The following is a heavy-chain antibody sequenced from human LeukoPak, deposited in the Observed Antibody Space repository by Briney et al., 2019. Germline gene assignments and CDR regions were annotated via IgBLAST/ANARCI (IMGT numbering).Heavy chain of an antibody. CDR3: ARANDYVWYFDY. Sequence: SPTLSLTCPVSGGSISSGGYYWSWIRQHPGEGLEWIGYIYYSGSTYYNPSLKSRVTISVDTSKNQFSLKLSSVTAADTAVYYCARANDYVWYFDYWGQGTLVTVSS. CDR2: IYYSGST. CDR1: GGSISSGGYY. D-gene: IGHD3-16*01. J-gene: IGHJ4*02. V-gene: IGHV4-31*03.